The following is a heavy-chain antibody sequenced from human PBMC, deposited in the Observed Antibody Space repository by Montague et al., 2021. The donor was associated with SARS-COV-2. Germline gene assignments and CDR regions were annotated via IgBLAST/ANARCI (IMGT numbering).Heavy chain of an antibody. V-gene: IGHV4-39*01. CDR3: VRHPRTYNGFWSGYSGRLVFHFDS. CDR2: IYHSGST. D-gene: IGHD3-3*01. Sequence: SETLSLTCTVSGGSISSTSYYWGWIRQSPGKGLEWIGSIYHSGSTYYXXXLKSRLSLSVETSKNQFSLRLTSVTAADTAVYFCVRHPRTYNGFWSGYSGRLVFHFDSWGQGALVTVSS. CDR1: GGSISSTSYY. J-gene: IGHJ4*02.